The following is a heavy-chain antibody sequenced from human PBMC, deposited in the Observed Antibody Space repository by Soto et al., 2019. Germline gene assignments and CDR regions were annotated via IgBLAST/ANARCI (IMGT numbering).Heavy chain of an antibody. CDR1: GAPFSGYY. V-gene: IGHV4-34*01. D-gene: IGHD3-3*01. Sequence: PSETLSLTCAVYGAPFSGYYWTWIRQHPGKGLEWIGEINHTVSTKYNPSLKSRVTISLDTSKNQFSLSLRSVTAADTAVYYCARGREIFRAVTPSEYWGQGTKVNVSA. CDR2: INHTVST. J-gene: IGHJ1*01. CDR3: ARGREIFRAVTPSEY.